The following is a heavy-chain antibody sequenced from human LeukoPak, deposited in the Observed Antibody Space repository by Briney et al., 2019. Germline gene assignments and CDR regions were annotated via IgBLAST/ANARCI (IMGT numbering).Heavy chain of an antibody. CDR3: AGAVQWGPDPVAKYFQH. V-gene: IGHV3-48*03. Sequence: PGGSLRLSCAASGFTFSSYEMNWVRQAPGKGLEWVSYISSSGSTIYYADSVKGRFTISRDNAKNSLYLQMNSLRAEDTAVYYCAGAVQWGPDPVAKYFQHWGQGTLVTVSS. J-gene: IGHJ1*01. D-gene: IGHD4-23*01. CDR2: ISSSGSTI. CDR1: GFTFSSYE.